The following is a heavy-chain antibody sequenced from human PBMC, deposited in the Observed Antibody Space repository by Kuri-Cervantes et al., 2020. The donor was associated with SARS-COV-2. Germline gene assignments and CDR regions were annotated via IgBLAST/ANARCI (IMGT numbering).Heavy chain of an antibody. CDR3: AKRYQDTIFGVVIDYYYMDV. D-gene: IGHD3-3*01. CDR1: GFTVSSNY. V-gene: IGHV3-66*02. Sequence: LSLTCAASGFTVSSNYMSWVRQAPGKGLEWVSVIYSGGSTYYADSVKGRFTISRDNSKNTLYLQMNSLRAEDTAVYYCAKRYQDTIFGVVIDYYYMDVWGKGTTVTVSS. CDR2: IYSGGST. J-gene: IGHJ6*03.